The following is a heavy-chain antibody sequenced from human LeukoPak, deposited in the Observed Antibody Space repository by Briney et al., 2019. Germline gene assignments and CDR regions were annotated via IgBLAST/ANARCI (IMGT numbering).Heavy chain of an antibody. CDR3: AKDIYFDYYGSGTIYGMDV. D-gene: IGHD3-10*01. CDR1: GFTFDDYA. CDR2: ISWNSGSI. J-gene: IGHJ6*02. V-gene: IGHV3-9*01. Sequence: TGGSLRLSCAAPGFTFDDYAMHWVRQAPGKGLEWVSGISWNSGSIGYADSVKGRFTISRDNAKNSLYLQMNSLRAEDTALYYCAKDIYFDYYGSGTIYGMDVWGQGTTVTVS.